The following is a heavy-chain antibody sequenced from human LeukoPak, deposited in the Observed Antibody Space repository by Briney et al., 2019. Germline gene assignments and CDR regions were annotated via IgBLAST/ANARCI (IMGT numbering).Heavy chain of an antibody. D-gene: IGHD3-22*01. CDR2: INHSGST. CDR3: ARGLGSYYYDSSGYPHPKVPDY. J-gene: IGHJ4*02. Sequence: KPSETLSLTCAVYGGSFSGYYWSWIRQPPGKGLEWIGEINHSGSTNYNPSLKSRVTISVDTSKNQFSLKLSSVTAADTAVYYCARGLGSYYYDSSGYPHPKVPDYWGQGTLVTVSS. CDR1: GGSFSGYY. V-gene: IGHV4-34*01.